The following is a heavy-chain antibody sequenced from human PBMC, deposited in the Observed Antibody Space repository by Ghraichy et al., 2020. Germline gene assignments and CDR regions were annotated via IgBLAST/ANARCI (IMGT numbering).Heavy chain of an antibody. J-gene: IGHJ4*02. D-gene: IGHD3-16*01. V-gene: IGHV3-48*02. Sequence: GSLRLSCSASGFSVTSESMNWVRQAPGKGLQWVSYISASGNFIFYADSAMGRFTISRDSASNSLHLQMNSLRDEDTAIYYCARDKNWAFDYWGQGILVTVSS. CDR1: GFSVTSES. CDR2: ISASGNFI. CDR3: ARDKNWAFDY.